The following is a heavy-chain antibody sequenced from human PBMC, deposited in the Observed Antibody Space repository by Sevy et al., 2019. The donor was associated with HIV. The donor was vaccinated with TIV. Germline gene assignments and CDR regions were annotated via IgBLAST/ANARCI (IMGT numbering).Heavy chain of an antibody. CDR3: AREGCTKPHDY. D-gene: IGHD2-8*01. Sequence: GGSLRLSCAASGFTFSKYSMSWVRQPPGKGLEGVSTLSFGCGEINHADSVKVRFTISRDNSKNSLYLQMNNLRAEDTAVYYCAREGCTKPHDYWGQGTLVTVSS. V-gene: IGHV3-23*01. CDR1: GFTFSKYS. CDR2: LSFGCGEI. J-gene: IGHJ4*02.